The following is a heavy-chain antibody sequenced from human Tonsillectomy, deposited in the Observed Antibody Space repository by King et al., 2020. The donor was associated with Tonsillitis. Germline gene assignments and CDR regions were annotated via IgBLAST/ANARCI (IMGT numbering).Heavy chain of an antibody. CDR2: ISYDGSHK. Sequence: VQLVESGGGVVQPGRSLRLSCAASGFTFSTYTMHWVRQAPGKGLEGVAVISYDGSHKYYADSVKGRFSISRDNSKNTLYLQMNSLRTEDTAVYFCARDPFNTYYFDRWGQGTLVTVSS. D-gene: IGHD3-16*01. CDR1: GFTFSTYT. V-gene: IGHV3-30*04. CDR3: ARDPFNTYYFDR. J-gene: IGHJ4*02.